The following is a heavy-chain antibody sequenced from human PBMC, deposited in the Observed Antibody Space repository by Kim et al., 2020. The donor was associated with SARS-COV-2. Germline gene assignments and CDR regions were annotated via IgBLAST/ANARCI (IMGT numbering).Heavy chain of an antibody. V-gene: IGHV1-69*13. CDR1: GGTFSSYA. Sequence: SVKVSCKASGGTFSSYAISWVRQAPGQGLEWMGGIIPIFGTANYAQKFQGRVTITADESTSTAYMELSSLRSEDTAVYYCARGAALPEPIRFLDYWGQGTLVTVSS. D-gene: IGHD3-3*01. CDR2: IIPIFGTA. J-gene: IGHJ4*02. CDR3: ARGAALPEPIRFLDY.